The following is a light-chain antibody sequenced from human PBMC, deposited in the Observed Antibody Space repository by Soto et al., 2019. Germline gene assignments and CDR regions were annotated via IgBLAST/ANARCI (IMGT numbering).Light chain of an antibody. Sequence: EVGLTQSPGTLSLSPGERATLSCRASQSVTNKYLAWYQQKPGQAPRLLIFGSSDRATGIPARFSGSGSGTDFTLTIIRLEPEDFAVYYCQQYGSSPPYTFGQGTKLEI. CDR2: GSS. CDR1: QSVTNKY. CDR3: QQYGSSPPYT. J-gene: IGKJ2*01. V-gene: IGKV3-20*01.